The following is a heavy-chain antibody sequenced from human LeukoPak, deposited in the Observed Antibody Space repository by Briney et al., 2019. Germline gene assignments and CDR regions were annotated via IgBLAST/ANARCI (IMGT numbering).Heavy chain of an antibody. Sequence: GGSLRLSCAASGFTFRNHCMHWVRQTPGKGLVWVSRISSDGSSTTYADSVKGRFTISRDNAKNTLYLQMNNLRAEDTAMYYCARDQRVTGRPDIDYWGQGTLVIVSS. V-gene: IGHV3-74*03. CDR3: ARDQRVTGRPDIDY. CDR2: ISSDGSST. CDR1: GFTFRNHC. D-gene: IGHD6-6*01. J-gene: IGHJ4*02.